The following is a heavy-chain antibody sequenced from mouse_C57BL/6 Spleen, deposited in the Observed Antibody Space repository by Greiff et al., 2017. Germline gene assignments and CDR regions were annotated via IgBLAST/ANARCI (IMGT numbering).Heavy chain of an antibody. J-gene: IGHJ4*01. V-gene: IGHV5-9-1*02. CDR1: GFTFSSYA. D-gene: IGHD1-1*01. Sequence: EVKLEESGAGLVKPGGSLKLSCAASGFTFSSYAMSWVRQTPEKRLEWVAYISSGGDDTYYADTVKGRFTISRDNARNTLYLQMSSLKSEDTAMYYCTRGSIYYYDEMDDWGQGTSVTVSS. CDR3: TRGSIYYYDEMDD. CDR2: ISSGGDDT.